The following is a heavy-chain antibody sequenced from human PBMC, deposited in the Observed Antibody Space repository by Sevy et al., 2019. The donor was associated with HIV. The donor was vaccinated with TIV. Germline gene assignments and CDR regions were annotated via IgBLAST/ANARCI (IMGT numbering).Heavy chain of an antibody. J-gene: IGHJ6*02. CDR3: TRDKTILEGRYGMDV. Sequence: GGSLRLSCAASGFIFNDYNMNWVRQAPGKGLEWVSFIFSSSSWIYFADSVKGRFTISRDNTKNSLCLQMNSLRAEDTAVYYCTRDKTILEGRYGMDVWGQGTTVTVSS. CDR2: IFSSSSWI. D-gene: IGHD3-3*01. CDR1: GFIFNDYN. V-gene: IGHV3-21*01.